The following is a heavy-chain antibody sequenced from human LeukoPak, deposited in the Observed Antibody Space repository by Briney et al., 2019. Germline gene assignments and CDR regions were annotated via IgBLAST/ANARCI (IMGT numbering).Heavy chain of an antibody. D-gene: IGHD1-26*01. CDR1: GGSFSGYY. J-gene: IGHJ4*02. CDR2: INHSGST. Sequence: PSETLSLTCAVYGGSFSGYYWSWIRQPPGKGLEWIGEINHSGSTNYNPSLKSRVTISVDTSKNQFSLKLSSVTAADTAVYYCARVHSYSGSFVGSSDYWGQGTLVTVSS. V-gene: IGHV4-34*01. CDR3: ARVHSYSGSFVGSSDY.